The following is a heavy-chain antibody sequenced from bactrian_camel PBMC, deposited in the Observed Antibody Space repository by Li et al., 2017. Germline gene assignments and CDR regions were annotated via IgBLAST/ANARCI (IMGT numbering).Heavy chain of an antibody. CDR2: MSSDGRT. V-gene: IGHV3S53*01. CDR3: VAAGSPRNSLAQNY. CDR1: ISRYCL. Sequence: HVQLVESGGGSVQPGGSLRLSCKYSISRYCLGWFRRVPGKEREEVASMSSDGRTTYAESVKGRFTTSRDNSRNTVYLQLNSLGHEDTAMYYCVAAGSPRNSLAQNYWGQGTQVTVS. D-gene: IGHD1*01. J-gene: IGHJ4*01.